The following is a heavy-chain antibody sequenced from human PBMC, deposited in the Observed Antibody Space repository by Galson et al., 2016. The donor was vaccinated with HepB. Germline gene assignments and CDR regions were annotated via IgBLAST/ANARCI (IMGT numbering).Heavy chain of an antibody. CDR3: VRPSRTVVPPEGYFDL. CDR2: IYPGDSDT. Sequence: QSGAEVKKPGESLKISCKGSGYSFTSYWIGWVRQMPGKGLEWMGIIYPGDSDTRYSPSFQGQVTISADNSINTAYLQWSSLKASDTAMYYCVRPSRTVVPPEGYFDLWGRGTLVTVSP. J-gene: IGHJ2*01. CDR1: GYSFTSYW. V-gene: IGHV5-51*01. D-gene: IGHD4-23*01.